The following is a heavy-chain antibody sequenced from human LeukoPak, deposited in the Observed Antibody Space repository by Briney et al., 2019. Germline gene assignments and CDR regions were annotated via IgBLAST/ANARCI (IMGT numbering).Heavy chain of an antibody. V-gene: IGHV1-2*02. D-gene: IGHD3-3*01. J-gene: IGHJ3*02. Sequence: ASVKVSCKASGYTFIDYYIHWVRQAPGQGLEWMGWINPTSGGTKYAQKFQGRVTMTRDTSISTAYMELSRLRSDDTAVYYCARDRVWRYYDFWSGYYNAFDIWGQGTMVTVSS. CDR2: INPTSGGT. CDR1: GYTFIDYY. CDR3: ARDRVWRYYDFWSGYYNAFDI.